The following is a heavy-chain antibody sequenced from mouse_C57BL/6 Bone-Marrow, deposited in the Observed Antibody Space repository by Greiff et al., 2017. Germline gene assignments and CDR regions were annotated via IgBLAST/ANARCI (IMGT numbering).Heavy chain of an antibody. D-gene: IGHD1-1*01. CDR3: ARGAVTTVVATSFDY. J-gene: IGHJ2*01. CDR1: GFTFSSYG. V-gene: IGHV5-6*01. Sequence: EVKLMESGGDLVKPGGSPKLSCAASGFTFSSYGMSWVRQTPDKRLEWVATISSGGSYTYYPDSVKGRFTISRDNAKNTLYLQMSSLKSEDTAMYYCARGAVTTVVATSFDYWGQGTTLTVSS. CDR2: ISSGGSYT.